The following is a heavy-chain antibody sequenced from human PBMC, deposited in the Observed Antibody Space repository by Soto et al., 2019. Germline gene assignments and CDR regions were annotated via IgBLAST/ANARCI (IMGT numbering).Heavy chain of an antibody. V-gene: IGHV4-39*01. CDR2: IYYSVST. CDR1: GGSITSSSYY. D-gene: IGHD1-26*01. J-gene: IGHJ5*02. Sequence: QLHLRESGPGLVKPSETLSLTCTVSGGSITSSSYYWGWIRQPPGKGLEWVGSIYYSVSTYYNPSLKGRVTISVDTSKSQFSLKLSSVTAADTAVYYCATQEVGGSYVYTFDPWGQGTLVTVSS. CDR3: ATQEVGGSYVYTFDP.